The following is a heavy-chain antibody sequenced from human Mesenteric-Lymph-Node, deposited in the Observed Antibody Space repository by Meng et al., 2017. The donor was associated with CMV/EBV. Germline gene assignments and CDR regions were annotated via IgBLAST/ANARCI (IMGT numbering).Heavy chain of an antibody. J-gene: IGHJ4*02. Sequence: SETLSLTCTVSGGSISSGDYYWSWIRQPPGKGLEWIGYIYYSGSTYYNPSLKSRVTISVDTSKNQFSLKLSSVTAADTAVYYCARARLLVVPAAIPFPNYYFDYWGQGTLVTVSS. CDR2: IYYSGST. V-gene: IGHV4-30-4*08. CDR3: ARARLLVVPAAIPFPNYYFDY. CDR1: GGSISSGDYY. D-gene: IGHD2-2*02.